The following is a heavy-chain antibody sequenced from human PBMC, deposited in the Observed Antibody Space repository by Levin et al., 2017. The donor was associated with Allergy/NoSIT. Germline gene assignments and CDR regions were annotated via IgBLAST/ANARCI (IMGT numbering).Heavy chain of an antibody. CDR2: IYHSGST. D-gene: IGHD6-19*01. V-gene: IGHV4-4*02. Sequence: TASETLSLTCAVSGGSISSSNWWSWVRHPPGKGLEWIGEIYHSGSTNYNPSLKSRVTISVDKSKNQFSLKLSSVTAADTAVYYCARSHFAECWGVYSSGCHHFDYWGQGTLVTVSS. J-gene: IGHJ4*02. CDR3: ARSHFAECWGVYSSGCHHFDY. CDR1: GGSISSSNW.